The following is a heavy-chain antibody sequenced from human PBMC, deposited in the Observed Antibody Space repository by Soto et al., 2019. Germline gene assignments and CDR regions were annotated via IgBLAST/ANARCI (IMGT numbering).Heavy chain of an antibody. CDR2: IYYSGST. D-gene: IGHD2-21*02. Sequence: SETLSLTCTVSGRSISSGDYYWSWIRQPPGKGLEWIGYIYYSGSTYYNPSLKSRVTISVDTSKNQFSLKLSSVTAADTAVYYCARVVVTTSAVDIWGQGTMVTVSS. CDR3: ARVVVTTSAVDI. CDR1: GRSISSGDYY. J-gene: IGHJ3*02. V-gene: IGHV4-30-4*01.